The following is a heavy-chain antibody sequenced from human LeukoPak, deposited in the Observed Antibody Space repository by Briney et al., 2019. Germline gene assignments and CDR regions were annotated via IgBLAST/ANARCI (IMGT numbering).Heavy chain of an antibody. V-gene: IGHV4-34*01. D-gene: IGHD3-22*01. CDR2: INHSGST. CDR3: ARKKRYYDSSGMVGAFDI. J-gene: IGHJ3*02. CDR1: GGSFSGYY. Sequence: SETLSLTCAVYGGSFSGYYWSWIRQPPGKGLEWIGEINHSGSTNYNPSLKSRVTISVDTSKNQFSLKLSSVTAADTAVYYCARKKRYYDSSGMVGAFDIWGQGTMVTVSS.